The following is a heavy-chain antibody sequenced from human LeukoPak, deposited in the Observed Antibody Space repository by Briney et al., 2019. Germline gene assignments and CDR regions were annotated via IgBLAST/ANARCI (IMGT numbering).Heavy chain of an antibody. V-gene: IGHV3-7*03. CDR1: GFTFSSYW. J-gene: IGHJ4*02. CDR2: IKQDGSEK. CDR3: ARWRLGYNSQSNYFDS. D-gene: IGHD1-1*01. Sequence: GGSLRLSCAASGFTFSSYWMSWVRQAPGKGLEWVANIKQDGSEKYYVDSMKGRFTISRDNAKNSLYLQMSSLRAEDTAVYYCARWRLGYNSQSNYFDSWGQGTLVTVSS.